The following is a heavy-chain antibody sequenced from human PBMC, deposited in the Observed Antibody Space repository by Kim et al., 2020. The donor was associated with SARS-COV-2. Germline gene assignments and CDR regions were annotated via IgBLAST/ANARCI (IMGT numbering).Heavy chain of an antibody. CDR2: ISWNSGSI. CDR1: GFTFDDYA. D-gene: IGHD3-22*01. Sequence: GGSLRLSCAASGFTFDDYAMHWVRQAPGKGLEWVSGISWNSGSIGYADSVKGRFTISRDNAKNSLYLQMNSLRAEDTALYYCAKDSTDGYYYDSSGYYVYYSMDVWGQGTTVTVPS. V-gene: IGHV3-9*01. CDR3: AKDSTDGYYYDSSGYYVYYSMDV. J-gene: IGHJ6*02.